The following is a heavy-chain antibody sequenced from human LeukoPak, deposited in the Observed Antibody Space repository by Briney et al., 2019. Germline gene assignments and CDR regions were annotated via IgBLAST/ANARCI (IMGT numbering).Heavy chain of an antibody. D-gene: IGHD3/OR15-3a*01. J-gene: IGHJ5*02. V-gene: IGHV3-33*01. Sequence: PGRSLRLSCAAPGFNFTTYGMHWVRQAPGKGLEWVALVWYDGTIKYYADSVKGRFTISRDNSKNTLFLQMSSLRAEDTALYYCARGGRGASNWTPYNWFDRWGQGTLVTVSS. CDR1: GFNFTTYG. CDR2: VWYDGTIK. CDR3: ARGGRGASNWTPYNWFDR.